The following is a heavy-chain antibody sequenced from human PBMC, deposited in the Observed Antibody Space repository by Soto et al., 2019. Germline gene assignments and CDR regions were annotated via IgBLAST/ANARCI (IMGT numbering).Heavy chain of an antibody. CDR1: GGSIRSGGYY. CDR3: ARDYVYSSSKAYYFDY. D-gene: IGHD6-6*01. V-gene: IGHV4-31*03. CDR2: IYYSGST. J-gene: IGHJ4*02. Sequence: QVQLQESGPGLVKPSQTLSLTCTVSGGSIRSGGYYWSWIRQHPGKGLEWIGYIYYSGSTYYNPSLKSRVTISVDTSKNQFSLKLSSVTAADTAVYYCARDYVYSSSKAYYFDYWGQGTLVTVSS.